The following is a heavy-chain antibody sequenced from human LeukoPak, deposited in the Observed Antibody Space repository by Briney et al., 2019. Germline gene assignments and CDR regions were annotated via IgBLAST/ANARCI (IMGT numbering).Heavy chain of an antibody. V-gene: IGHV1-2*06. Sequence: ASVKVSCKASGYTFTGYYMHWVRQAPGQGLDWMGRLNPNSGGTNYAQKFQGRVTMTRDTSISTAYMELSRLRSDDTAVYYCARENNWNYFSHLNWFDPWGQGTLVTVSS. CDR3: ARENNWNYFSHLNWFDP. CDR2: LNPNSGGT. CDR1: GYTFTGYY. D-gene: IGHD1-7*01. J-gene: IGHJ5*02.